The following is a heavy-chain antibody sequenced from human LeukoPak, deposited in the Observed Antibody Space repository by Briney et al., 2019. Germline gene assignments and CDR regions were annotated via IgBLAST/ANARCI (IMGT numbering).Heavy chain of an antibody. CDR3: ARENTEDAFDI. D-gene: IGHD1/OR15-1a*01. J-gene: IGHJ3*02. V-gene: IGHV3-48*03. CDR2: ISSSGSTK. CDR1: GFTFSSYE. Sequence: GGSLRLSCAASGFTFSSYEMNWVRQAPGKGLECVSYISSSGSTKRYADSVKGRFTISRDNAKKSLYLQMNSLRVEDTAVYYCARENTEDAFDIWGQGTMVTVSS.